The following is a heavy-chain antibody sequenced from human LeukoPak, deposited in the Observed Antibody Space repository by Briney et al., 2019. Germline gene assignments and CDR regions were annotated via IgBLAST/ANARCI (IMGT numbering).Heavy chain of an antibody. CDR2: IWYDGSNK. J-gene: IGHJ4*02. D-gene: IGHD6-19*01. Sequence: GGSLRLSCATSALTFSSYGMHWVRQAPGKGLEWVAVIWYDGSNKYYADSVKGRFTISRDNYKNTLYLQMNSLRAEDTAVYYCARDKRLLGYYFDYWGQGTLVTVSS. CDR3: ARDKRLLGYYFDY. V-gene: IGHV3-33*01. CDR1: ALTFSSYG.